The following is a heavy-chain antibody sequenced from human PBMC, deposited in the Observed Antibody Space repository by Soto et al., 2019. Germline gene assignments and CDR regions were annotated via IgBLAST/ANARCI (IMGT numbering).Heavy chain of an antibody. CDR1: KFTFSTYA. V-gene: IGHV3-23*01. CDR2: ISGSGDNT. CDR3: AKDMVHCTGTRCARYFEK. D-gene: IGHD2-8*02. J-gene: IGHJ4*02. Sequence: GGSLRLSCAASKFTFSTYAMTWVRQAPGKGLEWVSDISGSGDNTYYADSVKVRFTLSIDNSKSTLYLQMNSLRAEDTAVYYCAKDMVHCTGTRCARYFEKWGRGTLVPVSS.